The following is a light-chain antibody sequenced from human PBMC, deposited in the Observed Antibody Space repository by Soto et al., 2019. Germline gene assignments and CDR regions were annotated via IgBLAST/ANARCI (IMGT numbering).Light chain of an antibody. CDR1: QSVSSN. CDR3: LQHNTYPLT. V-gene: IGKV3-15*01. J-gene: IGKJ4*01. CDR2: DAS. Sequence: EIVMTQSPATLSVSPGERATFSCRASQSVSSNLAWFQQKPGQAPRLLIYDASTMATGFPARFSGSGSGTEFTLTISSLQPEDFATYYCLQHNTYPLTFGGGTKVDIK.